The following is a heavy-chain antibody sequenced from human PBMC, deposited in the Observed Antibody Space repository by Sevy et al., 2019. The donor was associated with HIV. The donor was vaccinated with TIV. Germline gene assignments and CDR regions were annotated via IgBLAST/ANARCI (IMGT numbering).Heavy chain of an antibody. V-gene: IGHV3-7*01. J-gene: IGHJ3*02. CDR2: IKQDGSGK. Sequence: GGSLRLSCAASGFTFSSYWMSWVRQAPGKGLEWVANIKQDGSGKYYVDSVKGRFTISRDNAKNSLYLQMNSLRAEDTAVYYCAREGKDYYDSSGYYYRDAFDIWGQGTMVTVSS. CDR3: AREGKDYYDSSGYYYRDAFDI. CDR1: GFTFSSYW. D-gene: IGHD3-22*01.